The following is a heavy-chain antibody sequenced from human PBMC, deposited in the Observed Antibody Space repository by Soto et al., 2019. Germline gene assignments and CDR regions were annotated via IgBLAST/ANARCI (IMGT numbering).Heavy chain of an antibody. Sequence: QVQLQESGPGLVKPSQTLSLTCPFSGGSISRGGYYWSWIRQHPGKGLEWIGYIYYSGSTYYNPSLKSRVTISVDTSKNQFSLKLSSVTAADTAVYYCARGFDILTGYYGYFDYWGQGTLVTVSS. CDR3: ARGFDILTGYYGYFDY. J-gene: IGHJ4*02. D-gene: IGHD3-9*01. CDR2: IYYSGST. V-gene: IGHV4-31*03. CDR1: GGSISRGGYY.